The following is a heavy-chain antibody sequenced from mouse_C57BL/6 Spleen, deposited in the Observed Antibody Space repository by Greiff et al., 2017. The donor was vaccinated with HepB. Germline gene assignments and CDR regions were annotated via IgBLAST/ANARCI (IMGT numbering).Heavy chain of an antibody. CDR3: ARSKLGFAY. D-gene: IGHD4-1*01. J-gene: IGHJ3*01. V-gene: IGHV7-3*01. Sequence: EVQLQESGGGLVQPGGSLSLSCAASGFTFTDYYMSWVRQPPGKALEWLGFIRNKANGYTTEYSASVKGRFTISRDNSQSILYLQMNALRAEDSATYYCARSKLGFAYWGQGTLVTVSA. CDR1: GFTFTDYY. CDR2: IRNKANGYTT.